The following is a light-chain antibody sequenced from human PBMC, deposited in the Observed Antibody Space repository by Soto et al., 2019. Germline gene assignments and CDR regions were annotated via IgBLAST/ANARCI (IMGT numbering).Light chain of an antibody. CDR3: QQYDNLLKLT. CDR2: DAS. V-gene: IGKV1-33*01. Sequence: DIQMTQSPSSLSASVGDRVTITCQASQDISNYLNWYQQKPGKAPKLLIYDASNLETGVPSRFSGSGSVTDFTFTISSLQPEDIATYYCQQYDNLLKLTFGGGTKVEIK. J-gene: IGKJ4*01. CDR1: QDISNY.